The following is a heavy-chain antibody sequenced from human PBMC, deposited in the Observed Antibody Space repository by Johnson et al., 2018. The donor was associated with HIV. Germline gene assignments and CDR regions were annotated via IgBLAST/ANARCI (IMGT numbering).Heavy chain of an antibody. CDR3: ARGSRYTYDNDDVHLLQAFDI. V-gene: IGHV3-30*02. J-gene: IGHJ3*02. D-gene: IGHD3-16*01. Sequence: VQLVESGGGVVRPVGSLRLSCAASGFTFSSYGMHWVRQAPGKGLEWVAFIRYDGSNKYYADSVKGRFTISRDNSKNTLYLQVNSLRAEDTAVYYCARGSRYTYDNDDVHLLQAFDIWGQGTMVTVSS. CDR2: IRYDGSNK. CDR1: GFTFSSYG.